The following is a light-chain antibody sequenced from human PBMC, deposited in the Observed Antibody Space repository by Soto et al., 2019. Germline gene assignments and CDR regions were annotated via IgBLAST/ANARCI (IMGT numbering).Light chain of an antibody. V-gene: IGLV1-40*01. CDR2: GNN. CDR3: QSYDSSLTALYV. CDR1: SSNIGAGYD. Sequence: QAVVTQPPSVSGAPGQTVTISCIGTSSNIGAGYDVHWYQQLAGTAPKLLIFGNNNRPSGVPDRFSASKTGTSASLAITGLQAEDEADYYCQSYDSSLTALYVFGTGTKLTVL. J-gene: IGLJ1*01.